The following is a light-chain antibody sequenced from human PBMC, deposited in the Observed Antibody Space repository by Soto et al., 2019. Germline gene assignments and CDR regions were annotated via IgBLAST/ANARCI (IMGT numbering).Light chain of an antibody. CDR3: QQYDSSSPT. CDR1: QSISTY. CDR2: DAS. Sequence: DIQMTQSPSSLSASVGDRVTITCRASQSISTYVNWYQQKPGKAPKFLIYDASSLETGVPSRFSGSGSGTEFTLTIRSLQPDDFATYYCQQYDSSSPTFGQGTKLEIK. J-gene: IGKJ2*01. V-gene: IGKV1-5*01.